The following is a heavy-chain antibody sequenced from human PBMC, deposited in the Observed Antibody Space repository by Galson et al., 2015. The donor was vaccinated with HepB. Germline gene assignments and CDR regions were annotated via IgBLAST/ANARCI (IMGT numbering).Heavy chain of an antibody. V-gene: IGHV3-7*01. J-gene: IGHJ6*03. Sequence: SLRLSCAASGFNSGRFWMSWVRQVPGKGLEWVANIKQDGRDKYYVDSVTGRFTISRDNAKNSLYLQMNSLRAEDTAVYYCARKIEVVGPYYMDVWGKGTTVTVSS. CDR3: ARKIEVVGPYYMDV. CDR2: IKQDGRDK. D-gene: IGHD2-15*01. CDR1: GFNSGRFW.